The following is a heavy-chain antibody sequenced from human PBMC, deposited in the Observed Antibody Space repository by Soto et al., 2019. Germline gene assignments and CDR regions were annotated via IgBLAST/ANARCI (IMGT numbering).Heavy chain of an antibody. CDR1: GFTFSSYS. CDR2: ISSSSSYI. J-gene: IGHJ4*02. V-gene: IGHV3-21*01. CDR3: ARDIDYYDSSGYYRDY. Sequence: EVQLVESGGGLVKPGGSLRLSCAASGFTFSSYSMNWVRQAPGKGLEWVSSISSSSSYIYYADSVKGRFIISRDNAKNSLYLQMNSLRAEDTAVYYCARDIDYYDSSGYYRDYWGQGTLVTVSS. D-gene: IGHD3-22*01.